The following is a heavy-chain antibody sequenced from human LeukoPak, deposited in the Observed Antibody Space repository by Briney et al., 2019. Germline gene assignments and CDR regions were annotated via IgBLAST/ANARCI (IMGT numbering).Heavy chain of an antibody. CDR1: GASISSSSYY. J-gene: IGHJ4*02. CDR3: ARKTSGYWGY. V-gene: IGHV4-39*07. CDR2: IYYSGST. D-gene: IGHD3-22*01. Sequence: SETLSLTCTVSGASISSSSYYWGWIRQPPGKGLEWIGSIYYSGSTSYNPSLKSRVTISVDTSKVQFSLRLSSVTAADTAVYYCARKTSGYWGYWGQGTLVTVSS.